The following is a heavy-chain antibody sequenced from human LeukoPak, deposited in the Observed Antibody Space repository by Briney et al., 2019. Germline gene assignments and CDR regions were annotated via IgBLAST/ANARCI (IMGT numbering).Heavy chain of an antibody. CDR1: GFTVSSNY. V-gene: IGHV3-7*03. D-gene: IGHD2-2*01. CDR2: IKRDGSEK. CDR3: AREYCSSTSCYFLYYYYYGMDV. Sequence: GGSLRLSCAASGFTVSSNYMSWVRQAPGKGLEWVANIKRDGSEKYYVDSVKGRFTISRDNAKNSLYLQMNSLRAEDTAVYYCAREYCSSTSCYFLYYYYYGMDVWGQGTTVTVSS. J-gene: IGHJ6*02.